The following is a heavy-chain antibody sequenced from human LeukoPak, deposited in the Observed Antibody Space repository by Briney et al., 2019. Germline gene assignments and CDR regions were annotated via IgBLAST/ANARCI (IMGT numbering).Heavy chain of an antibody. CDR2: IYYSGSA. CDR1: GGSISSYY. D-gene: IGHD7-27*01. Sequence: SETLSLTCTVSGGSISSYYWSWIRQPPGKRLEWIGYIYYSGSANHNPSLKSRVTISVDTSKNQFSLKLSSVTAADTAVYYCASGDPYFDYWGQGTLVTVSS. CDR3: ASGDPYFDY. J-gene: IGHJ4*02. V-gene: IGHV4-59*12.